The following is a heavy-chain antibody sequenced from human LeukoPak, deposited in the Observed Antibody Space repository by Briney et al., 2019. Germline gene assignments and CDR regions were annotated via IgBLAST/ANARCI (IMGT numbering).Heavy chain of an antibody. Sequence: GGSLRLSCAASGFTVSKNYMSWVRQAPGKGLEWVSVIYRGGSTYYADSVKGRFTISRDNSKNTLYLQMTSLRAEDTHLYYCARDYYGSGKDWGQGTLVTVSS. CDR1: GFTVSKNY. V-gene: IGHV3-53*01. CDR2: IYRGGST. D-gene: IGHD3-10*01. J-gene: IGHJ4*02. CDR3: ARDYYGSGKD.